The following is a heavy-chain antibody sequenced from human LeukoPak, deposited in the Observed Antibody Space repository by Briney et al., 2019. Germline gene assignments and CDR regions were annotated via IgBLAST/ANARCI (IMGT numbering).Heavy chain of an antibody. CDR1: GFTFSSYA. CDR3: AKHMGRFGILVVFDH. CDR2: ISGSGGST. D-gene: IGHD3-3*01. V-gene: IGHV3-23*01. Sequence: GGSLRLSCAASGFTFSSYAMSWVRQAPGKGLEWVSAISGSGGSTYYADSVKGRFTISRDNSKNTLYLQMHGLRAADTAIYFCAKHMGRFGILVVFDHWGQGALVTVSS. J-gene: IGHJ4*02.